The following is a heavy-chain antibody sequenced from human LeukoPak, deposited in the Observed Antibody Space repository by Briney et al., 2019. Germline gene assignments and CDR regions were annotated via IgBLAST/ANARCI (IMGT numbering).Heavy chain of an antibody. J-gene: IGHJ4*02. CDR2: INPSGGST. D-gene: IGHD3-10*01. CDR1: GYTFTSYY. V-gene: IGHV1-46*01. Sequence: ASVKVSCKASGYTFTSYYMHWVRQAPGQGLEWMGIINPSGGSTSYAQKFQGRVTMTRDTSTSTVYMELSSLRSEDTAVYYCARNHVVRGVIPRDYFDYWGQGTLVTVSS. CDR3: ARNHVVRGVIPRDYFDY.